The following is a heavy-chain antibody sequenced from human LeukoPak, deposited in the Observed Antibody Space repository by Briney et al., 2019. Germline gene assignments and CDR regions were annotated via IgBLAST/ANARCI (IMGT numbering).Heavy chain of an antibody. Sequence: GASVKVSCKASGYTFTSYGISWVRQAPGQGLEWMGWISAYNGNTNYAQKLQGRVTMTTDTSTSTAYMELRSLRSDDTAVYYCARAGIAAAGTIRTWYFDLWGRGTLVTVSS. J-gene: IGHJ2*01. CDR2: ISAYNGNT. CDR3: ARAGIAAAGTIRTWYFDL. V-gene: IGHV1-18*01. CDR1: GYTFTSYG. D-gene: IGHD6-13*01.